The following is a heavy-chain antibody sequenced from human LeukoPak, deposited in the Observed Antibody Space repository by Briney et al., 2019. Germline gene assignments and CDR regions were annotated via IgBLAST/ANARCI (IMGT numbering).Heavy chain of an antibody. J-gene: IGHJ5*02. CDR1: GFTFSTYN. V-gene: IGHV3-21*01. CDR2: ITSSSSYI. CDR3: ARGSWIQPIVA. Sequence: HPGGSLRLSCAASGFTFSTYNMSWVRQAPGKWLEWVSSITSSSSYIYYADSVKGRFTISRDNAKNSLYLQMNSLRAEDTAVYYCARGSWIQPIVAWGQGTLVTVSS. D-gene: IGHD5-18*01.